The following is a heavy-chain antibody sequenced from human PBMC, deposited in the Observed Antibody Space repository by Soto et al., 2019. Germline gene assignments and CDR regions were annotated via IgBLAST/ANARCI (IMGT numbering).Heavy chain of an antibody. J-gene: IGHJ5*02. CDR2: IIPIFGTA. CDR1: GGTFSSYA. V-gene: IGHV1-69*13. D-gene: IGHD2-15*01. CDR3: ARGGEIAASPGDNRFDP. Sequence: GASVKVSCEACGGTFSSYAISWVRQAPGQGLEWMGGIIPIFGTANYAQKFQGRVTITADESTSTAYMELSSLRSEDTAVYYCARGGEIAASPGDNRFDPWGQGTLVTVSS.